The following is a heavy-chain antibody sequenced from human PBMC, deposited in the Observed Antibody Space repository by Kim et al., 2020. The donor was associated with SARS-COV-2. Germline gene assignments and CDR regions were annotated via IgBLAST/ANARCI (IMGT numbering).Heavy chain of an antibody. CDR1: GFTFSSYA. CDR2: ISGSGGST. D-gene: IGHD3-16*02. CDR3: ANTQYYDYVWGSYRNFDY. J-gene: IGHJ4*02. Sequence: GGSLRLSCAASGFTFSSYAMSWVRQAPGKGLEWVSAISGSGGSTYYADSVKGRFTISRDNSKNTLYLQMNSLRAEDTAVYYCANTQYYDYVWGSYRNFDYWGQGTLVTVSS. V-gene: IGHV3-23*01.